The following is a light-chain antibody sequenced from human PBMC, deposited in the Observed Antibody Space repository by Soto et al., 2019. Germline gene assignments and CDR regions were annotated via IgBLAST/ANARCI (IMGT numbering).Light chain of an antibody. J-gene: IGLJ3*02. CDR3: SSDTSSSTWV. CDR2: EVK. CDR1: SSDVGGYNY. Sequence: QSALTQPASVSGSPGQSITISCTGTSSDVGGYNYVSWYQQHPDKAPKLMIYEVKYRPSGVSNRFSGSKSGNTASLTISGLQAEDAAVYYCSSDTSSSTWVFGGGTKLTVL. V-gene: IGLV2-14*01.